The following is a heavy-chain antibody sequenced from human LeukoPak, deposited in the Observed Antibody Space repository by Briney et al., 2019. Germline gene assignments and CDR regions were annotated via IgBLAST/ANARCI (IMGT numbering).Heavy chain of an antibody. CDR1: GFTFSSSA. J-gene: IGHJ4*02. D-gene: IGHD3-22*01. CDR2: ITGSGSET. CDR3: ASWGYYDSSGYYQIDY. Sequence: TGGSLRLSCAASGFTFSSSAMRWVRQAPGKGLEWVSSITGSGSETFYADSVKGRFTISRDNSKNTLYLQMNSLRAEDTAVYYCASWGYYDSSGYYQIDYWGQGTLVTVSS. V-gene: IGHV3-23*01.